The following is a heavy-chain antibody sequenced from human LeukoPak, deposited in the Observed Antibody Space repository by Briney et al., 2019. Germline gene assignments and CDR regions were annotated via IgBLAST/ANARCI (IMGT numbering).Heavy chain of an antibody. D-gene: IGHD6-13*01. J-gene: IGHJ4*02. Sequence: PSETLSLTCAVSGASLRSTSYYWGWIRQPPGKGLEWIGTFDYSGSTYYNPSLRSRVSISAATAKNHFSLKLTSLTAADTAVYFCLKRNSPGYDGSEYFDYWGQGTLVAVSS. CDR1: GASLRSTSYY. CDR2: FDYSGST. CDR3: LKRNSPGYDGSEYFDY. V-gene: IGHV4-39*02.